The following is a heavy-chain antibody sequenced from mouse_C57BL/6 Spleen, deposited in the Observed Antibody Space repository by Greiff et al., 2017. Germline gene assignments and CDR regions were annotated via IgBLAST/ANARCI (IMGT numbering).Heavy chain of an antibody. CDR2: INPSSGYT. CDR1: GYTFTSYW. D-gene: IGHD3-2*02. CDR3: AKNEDSSGYGWFAY. Sequence: QVQLQQPGAELAKPGASVKLSCKASGYTFTSYWMHWVKQRPGQGLEWIGYINPSSGYTKYNQKFKDKATLTADKSSSTAYMQLSSLTYEDSAVYYCAKNEDSSGYGWFAYWGQGTLVTVSA. V-gene: IGHV1-7*01. J-gene: IGHJ3*01.